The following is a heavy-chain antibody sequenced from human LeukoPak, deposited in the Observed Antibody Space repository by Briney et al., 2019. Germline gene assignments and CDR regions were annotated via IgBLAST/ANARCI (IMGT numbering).Heavy chain of an antibody. CDR2: IKEDGSVK. CDR1: GFTFNTFW. V-gene: IGHV3-7*02. CDR3: ANTLIAVAGLYFDY. J-gene: IGHJ4*02. D-gene: IGHD6-19*01. Sequence: PGGSLRLSCVASGFTFNTFWTNWVRQAPGKGLEWVATIKEDGSVKYYVDSVKGRFTISRDNAKNSLYLQMDGLRAEDTAVYYCANTLIAVAGLYFDYWGQGTLVTVSS.